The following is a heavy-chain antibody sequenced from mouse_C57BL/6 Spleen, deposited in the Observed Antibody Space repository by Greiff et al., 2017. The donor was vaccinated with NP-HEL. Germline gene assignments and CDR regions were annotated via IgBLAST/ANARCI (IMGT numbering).Heavy chain of an antibody. J-gene: IGHJ3*01. V-gene: IGHV1-50*01. CDR2: IDPSDSYT. CDR3: ASMITRIFAY. D-gene: IGHD2-4*01. CDR1: GYTFTSYW. Sequence: QVQLQQPGAELVKPGASVKLSCKASGYTFTSYWMQWVKQRPGQGLEWIGEIDPSDSYTNYNQKFKGKATLTVDTSSSTAYMQLSSLTSEDSAVYYCASMITRIFAYWGQGALVTVSA.